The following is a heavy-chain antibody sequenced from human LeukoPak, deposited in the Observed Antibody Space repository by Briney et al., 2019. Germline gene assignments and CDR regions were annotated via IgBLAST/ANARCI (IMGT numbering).Heavy chain of an antibody. CDR3: ARDVFAEYNTHHKFDP. V-gene: IGHV1-2*02. J-gene: IGHJ5*02. CDR1: GYTFTAYY. CDR2: INPNTGGT. D-gene: IGHD1-14*01. Sequence: ASVKVSCKASGYTFTAYYMHWVRQAPGQGLEWMGWINPNTGGTDYAQRFQGRVTMTRDTSISTAYMERSSLISDDTAVYYCARDVFAEYNTHHKFDPWGQGTLVTVSS.